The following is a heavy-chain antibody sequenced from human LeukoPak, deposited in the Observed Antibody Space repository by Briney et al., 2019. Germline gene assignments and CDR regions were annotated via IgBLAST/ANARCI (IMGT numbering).Heavy chain of an antibody. CDR3: ARDSLLPSAMGYYYMDV. J-gene: IGHJ6*03. V-gene: IGHV4-61*02. D-gene: IGHD2-2*01. CDR2: IYTSGST. Sequence: PSETLSLTCTVSGGSISNGSYYWSWIRQPAGKGLEWIGRIYTSGSTNHNPSLKSRVTISVDTSKNQFSLKLSSVTAADTALYYCARDSLLPSAMGYYYMDVWGKGTTVTVSS. CDR1: GGSISNGSYY.